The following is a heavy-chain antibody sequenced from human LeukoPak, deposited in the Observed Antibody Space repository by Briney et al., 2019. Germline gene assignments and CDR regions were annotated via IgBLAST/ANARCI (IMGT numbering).Heavy chain of an antibody. CDR2: IYSGGST. CDR1: GFTFSTYA. D-gene: IGHD6-13*01. Sequence: GGSLRLSCAASGFTFSTYAMHWVRQAPGKGLEWVSVIYSGGSTYYADSVKGRFTISRDNSKNTLYLQMNSLRAEDTAVYYCAIFSSSWYSVDYWGQGTLVTVSS. CDR3: AIFSSSWYSVDY. V-gene: IGHV3-53*01. J-gene: IGHJ4*02.